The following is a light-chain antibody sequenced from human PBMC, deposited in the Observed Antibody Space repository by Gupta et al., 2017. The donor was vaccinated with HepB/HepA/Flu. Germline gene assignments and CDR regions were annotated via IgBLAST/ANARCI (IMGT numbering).Light chain of an antibody. Sequence: DILLTHYPHSLAVSLGERATINYKSSQSVLYSSNNKNYLAWYQQKPGQPPKLLIYWASTRESGVPDRFRGSGSGTDFTLTISSLQAEDVAVYYCQHYYSTPPAFGQGTRLEIK. CDR1: QSVLYSSNNKNY. V-gene: IGKV4-1*01. CDR3: QHYYSTPPA. CDR2: WAS. J-gene: IGKJ5*01.